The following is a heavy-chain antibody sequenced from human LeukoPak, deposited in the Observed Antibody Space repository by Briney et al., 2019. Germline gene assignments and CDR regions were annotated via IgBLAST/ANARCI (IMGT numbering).Heavy chain of an antibody. J-gene: IGHJ4*02. CDR2: ISGSGGST. CDR3: AKQFMYYYDSSGALFDY. CDR1: GFTFSSYA. V-gene: IGHV3-23*01. Sequence: PGGSLRLSCAASGFTFSSYAMSWVRQAPGKGLEWVSAISGSGGSTYYADSVKGRFTISRDNSKNTLYLQMNSLRAEDTAVYYCAKQFMYYYDSSGALFDYWGQGTLVTVSS. D-gene: IGHD3-22*01.